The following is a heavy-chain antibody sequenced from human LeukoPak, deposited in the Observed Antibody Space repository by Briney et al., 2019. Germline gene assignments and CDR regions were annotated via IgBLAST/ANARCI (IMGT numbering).Heavy chain of an antibody. CDR2: ISYDGSNK. V-gene: IGHV3-30-3*01. CDR3: ARGTTVTTLFDY. D-gene: IGHD4-17*01. J-gene: IGHJ4*02. CDR1: GFTSSSYA. Sequence: GGSLRLSCAASGFTSSSYAMHWVRQAPGKGLEWVAVISYDGSNKYYADSVKGRFTISRDNSKNTLYLQMNSLRAEDTAVYYCARGTTVTTLFDYWGQGTLVTVSS.